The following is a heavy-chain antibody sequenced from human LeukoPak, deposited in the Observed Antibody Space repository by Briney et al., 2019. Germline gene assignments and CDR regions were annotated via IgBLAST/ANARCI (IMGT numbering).Heavy chain of an antibody. CDR3: AREGSYDSSGYYYLPHAFDI. D-gene: IGHD3-22*01. CDR2: FDPEDGET. Sequence: ASVKVSCKVSGYTLTELSMHWVRQAPGKGLEWMGGFDPEDGETIYAQKLQGRVTMTTDTSTSTAYMELRSLRSDDTAVYYCAREGSYDSSGYYYLPHAFDIWGQGTMVTVSS. CDR1: GYTLTELS. V-gene: IGHV1-24*01. J-gene: IGHJ3*02.